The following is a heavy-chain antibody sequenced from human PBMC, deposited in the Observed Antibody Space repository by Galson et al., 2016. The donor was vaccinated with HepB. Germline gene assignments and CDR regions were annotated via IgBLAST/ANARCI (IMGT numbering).Heavy chain of an antibody. CDR3: ARDGPGGDYVWGSYRGANYFDY. V-gene: IGHV1-69*01. J-gene: IGHJ4*02. D-gene: IGHD3-16*02. CDR1: GGSFRRHA. Sequence: VKVSCKASGGSFRRHAISWVRQAPGQGLEWMGGVIPIFGTTNYAQNLQGRLTITADESTSTAYMELSSLRSEDTAVYYCARDGPGGDYVWGSYRGANYFDYWGQGTLVTVSS. CDR2: VIPIFGTT.